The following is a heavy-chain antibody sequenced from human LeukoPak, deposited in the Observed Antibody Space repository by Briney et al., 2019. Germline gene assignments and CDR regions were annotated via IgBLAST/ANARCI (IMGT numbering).Heavy chain of an antibody. J-gene: IGHJ4*02. CDR1: GFTFSSYA. D-gene: IGHD2-15*01. CDR2: ISGSGGST. CDR3: AKEGRGGSRAEVDY. V-gene: IGHV3-23*01. Sequence: GGSLRLSCAASGFTFSSYAMSWVRQAPGKGLEWVSAISGSGGSTYYADSVKGRFTISRDNSKNTLYLQMNSLRAEGTAVYYCAKEGRGGSRAEVDYWGQGTLVTVSS.